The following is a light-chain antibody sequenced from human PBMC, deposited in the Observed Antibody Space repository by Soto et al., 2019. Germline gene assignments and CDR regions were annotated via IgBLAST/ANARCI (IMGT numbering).Light chain of an antibody. CDR1: SRDVGGYNY. Sequence: QSALTQPASVSGSPGQSITISCTGTSRDVGGYNYVSWYQQHPGKAPKLMIYDVSNRPSGGSNRFSGSTSGNTASLTISGLQAEDEADYYCSSYTSSSTPHVVFGGGTKLTVL. J-gene: IGLJ2*01. CDR2: DVS. CDR3: SSYTSSSTPHVV. V-gene: IGLV2-14*01.